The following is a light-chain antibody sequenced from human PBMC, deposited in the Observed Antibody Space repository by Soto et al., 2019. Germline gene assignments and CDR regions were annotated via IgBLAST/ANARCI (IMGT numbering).Light chain of an antibody. CDR2: GAS. J-gene: IGKJ1*01. CDR3: QQYGSSPWT. V-gene: IGKV3-15*01. CDR1: QSVSTY. Sequence: EVVMTQSPATLSVTPRERATLSCRASQSVSTYLAWYQQKPGQVPRLLIYGASTRANGIPARFSGSGFGTDFTLTISRLEPEDFAVYYCQQYGSSPWTFGQGTKADI.